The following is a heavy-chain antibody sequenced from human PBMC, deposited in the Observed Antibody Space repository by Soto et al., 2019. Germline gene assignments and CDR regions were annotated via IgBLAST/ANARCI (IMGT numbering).Heavy chain of an antibody. CDR1: GFTFRTYG. CDR3: ARAYCTNTSCSNHYFGLDV. V-gene: IGHV3-33*01. D-gene: IGHD2-2*01. CDR2: IWYDGSNK. Sequence: SCAASGFTFRTYGMHWVRQAPGKGLEWVALIWYDGSNKYYADSVKGRFTISRDNSMNTLYLQMNSLRAEDTAVYYCARAYCTNTSCSNHYFGLDVWGQGTTVTVSS. J-gene: IGHJ6*02.